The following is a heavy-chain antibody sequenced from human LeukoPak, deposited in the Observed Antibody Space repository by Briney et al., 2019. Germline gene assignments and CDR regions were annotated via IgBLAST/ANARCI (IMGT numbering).Heavy chain of an antibody. J-gene: IGHJ4*02. Sequence: PSETLSLTCTVSGGSISSGGYYWSWIRQHPGKGLEWIGYIYYSGSTYYNPSLKSRVTISVDTSKNQFSLKLSSVTAADTAVYYCARGPVNWDDSSGYYWGQGTLVTVSS. D-gene: IGHD3-22*01. CDR3: ARGPVNWDDSSGYY. CDR2: IYYSGST. V-gene: IGHV4-31*03. CDR1: GGSISSGGYY.